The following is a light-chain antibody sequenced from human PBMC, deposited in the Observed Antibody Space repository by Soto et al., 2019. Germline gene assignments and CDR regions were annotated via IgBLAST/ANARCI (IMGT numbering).Light chain of an antibody. Sequence: EIVMTQSPATLSVSPGERGTLSCRASQSVSTNLAWYQHQPGQAPRVLIYGASTRATGFPARFSGSGSGTEFTLTISSLQSEDFAVYYCQQYNNWPLTFGGGTKVEIK. CDR1: QSVSTN. J-gene: IGKJ4*01. CDR3: QQYNNWPLT. CDR2: GAS. V-gene: IGKV3-15*01.